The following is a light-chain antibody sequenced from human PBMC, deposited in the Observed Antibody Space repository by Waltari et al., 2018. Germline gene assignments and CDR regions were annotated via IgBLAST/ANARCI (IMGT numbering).Light chain of an antibody. CDR2: YDA. CDR3: AAWDASLSSWL. Sequence: QPVLTQPPSLSGAPRQRVTISCSGRSSNIGHNSVNWYQQLPGKPPKLLIYYDALLSSGVSDRFSGSKSGTSASLAIAGLQSEDEAHYYCAAWDASLSSWLFGGGTKLTVL. CDR1: SSNIGHNS. V-gene: IGLV1-36*01. J-gene: IGLJ3*02.